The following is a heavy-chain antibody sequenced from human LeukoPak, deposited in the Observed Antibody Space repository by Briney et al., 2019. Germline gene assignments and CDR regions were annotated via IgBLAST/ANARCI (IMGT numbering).Heavy chain of an antibody. Sequence: ASVKVSCKASGYSFTGYYIHWVRQAPGQGLAWMGWINPYSGDTTYAQKFQGRLTLTRDTSISTAYMELSRLRSDDTAVYYCARGIVVVVAATVGNWFDPWGQGTLVTVSS. V-gene: IGHV1-2*02. CDR1: GYSFTGYY. CDR3: ARGIVVVVAATVGNWFDP. D-gene: IGHD2-15*01. J-gene: IGHJ5*02. CDR2: INPYSGDT.